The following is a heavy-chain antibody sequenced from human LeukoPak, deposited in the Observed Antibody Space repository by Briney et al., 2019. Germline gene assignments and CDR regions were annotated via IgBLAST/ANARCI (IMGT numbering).Heavy chain of an antibody. D-gene: IGHD4-11*01. V-gene: IGHV3-30*02. CDR2: IRYDGSNK. CDR1: GFTFSSYG. Sequence: GGSLRLSCAASGFTFSSYGVHWVRQAPGKGLEWVAFIRYDGSNKYYADSVKGRFTISRDNSKNTLYLQMNSLRAEDTAVYYCATHLQSRGAFDIWGQGTMVTVSS. J-gene: IGHJ3*02. CDR3: ATHLQSRGAFDI.